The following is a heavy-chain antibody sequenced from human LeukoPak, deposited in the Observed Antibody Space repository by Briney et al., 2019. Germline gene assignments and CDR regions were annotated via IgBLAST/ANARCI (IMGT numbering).Heavy chain of an antibody. Sequence: SETLSLTCTVSGGSVSNADYYWSWIRHPPGKTLEWIGYIYHTGSNNYKYSLKSRVTISLDTSKNRFSLRLTSMTAADTAVYCCARVTHSSGRYFDYWGQGTLVTVSS. CDR1: GGSVSNADYY. CDR3: ARVTHSSGRYFDY. J-gene: IGHJ4*02. CDR2: IYHTGSN. V-gene: IGHV4-61*08. D-gene: IGHD6-19*01.